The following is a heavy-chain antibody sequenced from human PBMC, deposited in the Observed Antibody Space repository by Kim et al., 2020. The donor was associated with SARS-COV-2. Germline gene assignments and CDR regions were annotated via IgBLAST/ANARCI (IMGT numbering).Heavy chain of an antibody. J-gene: IGHJ4*02. V-gene: IGHV4-59*01. D-gene: IGHD6-13*01. Sequence: PSLKSRFTIPVDTSTNQFSRKLSSVTAADTAVYYCARVPFRGSWTNPADYWGQGTLVTVSS. CDR3: ARVPFRGSWTNPADY.